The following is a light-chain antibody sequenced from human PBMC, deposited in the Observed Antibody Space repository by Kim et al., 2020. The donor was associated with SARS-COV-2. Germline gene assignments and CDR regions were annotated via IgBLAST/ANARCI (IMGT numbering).Light chain of an antibody. CDR2: DVN. CDR3: SSYTSSSTWG. V-gene: IGLV2-14*03. CDR1: SSDVGGYNY. Sequence: GQSITIFCTRNSSDVGGYNYVSWYQQHPGKAPKRMIYDVNNRPSGVSNRFSGSKSGNTASLTISGLQAEDEADYYCSSYTSSSTWGFGGGTKVTVL. J-gene: IGLJ3*02.